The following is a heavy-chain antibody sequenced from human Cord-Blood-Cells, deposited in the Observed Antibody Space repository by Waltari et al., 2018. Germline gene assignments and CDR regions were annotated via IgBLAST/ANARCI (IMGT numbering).Heavy chain of an antibody. CDR1: GFTFSSYS. CDR3: ASVGVAARDY. Sequence: EVQLVESGGGLVKLGGSLRLSCAASGFTFSSYSMNWVRQAPGKGLEWVSSISSSSSYIYYEDSVKGRFTISRDNDKNSLYLQMNSLRAEDTAVYYCASVGVAARDYWGQGTLVTVSS. J-gene: IGHJ4*02. D-gene: IGHD6-6*01. V-gene: IGHV3-21*01. CDR2: ISSSSSYI.